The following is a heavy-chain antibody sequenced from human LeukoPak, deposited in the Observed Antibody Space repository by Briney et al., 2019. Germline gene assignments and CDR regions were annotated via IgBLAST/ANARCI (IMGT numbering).Heavy chain of an antibody. Sequence: GGSLRLSCSASGFIFNKYSMYWVRQAPGKGLEYVSAISSNGGSTYYADSVKGRFTIFRGHVTNTLYLQMSSLRAEDTAVFYCVKRGTDYYDSRGNFAFDFWGQGTLVTVSS. CDR2: ISSNGGST. CDR3: VKRGTDYYDSRGNFAFDF. J-gene: IGHJ4*02. V-gene: IGHV3-64D*06. D-gene: IGHD3-22*01. CDR1: GFIFNKYS.